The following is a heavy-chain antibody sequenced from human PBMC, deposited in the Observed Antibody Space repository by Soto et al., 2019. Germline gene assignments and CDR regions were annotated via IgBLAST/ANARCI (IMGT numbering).Heavy chain of an antibody. V-gene: IGHV3-72*01. CDR2: TRNKANSYTT. Sequence: VGSLRLSCAASGFTFSDHYMDWVRQAPGKGLEWVGRTRNKANSYTTEYAASVKGRFTISRDDSKNSLYLQMNSLKTEDTAVYYCARGSWTPYYFDYWGQGTLVTVSS. D-gene: IGHD3-3*01. CDR3: ARGSWTPYYFDY. CDR1: GFTFSDHY. J-gene: IGHJ4*02.